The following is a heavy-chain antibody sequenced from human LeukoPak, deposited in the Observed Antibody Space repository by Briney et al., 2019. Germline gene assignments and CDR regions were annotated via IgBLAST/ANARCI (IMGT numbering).Heavy chain of an antibody. CDR1: GFTFSSYG. V-gene: IGHV3-33*06. Sequence: PGRSLRLSCAASGFTFSSYGMHWVRQAPGKGLEWVAVIWYDGGNKYYADSVKGRFTISRDNSKNTLYLQMNSLRAEDTAVYYCAKVSGYSSSWYRNYYYMDVWGKGTTVTVSS. D-gene: IGHD6-13*01. J-gene: IGHJ6*03. CDR3: AKVSGYSSSWYRNYYYMDV. CDR2: IWYDGGNK.